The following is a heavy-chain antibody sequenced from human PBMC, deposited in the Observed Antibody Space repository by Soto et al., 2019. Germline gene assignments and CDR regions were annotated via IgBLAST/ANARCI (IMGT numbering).Heavy chain of an antibody. CDR2: ISYDGSNK. J-gene: IGHJ6*02. CDR1: GFTFSSYG. CDR3: AKEGCSGGSCYYGMDV. V-gene: IGHV3-30*18. D-gene: IGHD2-15*01. Sequence: GGSLRLSCAASGFTFSSYGMHWVRQAPGKGLEWVAVISYDGSNKYYADSVKGRFTISRDNSKNTLYLQMNSLRAEDTAVYYCAKEGCSGGSCYYGMDVWGQGTTVTVSS.